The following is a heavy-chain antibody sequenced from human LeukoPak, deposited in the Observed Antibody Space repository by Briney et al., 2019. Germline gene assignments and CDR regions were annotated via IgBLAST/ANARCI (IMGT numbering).Heavy chain of an antibody. V-gene: IGHV4-4*07. CDR1: GGSISSYY. CDR3: AREFKRYNYGDYSWFDP. J-gene: IGHJ5*02. CDR2: IYTSGST. D-gene: IGHD4-17*01. Sequence: SETLSLTCTVSGGSISSYYWSWIRQPAGKGLEWIGRIYTSGSTNYNPSLKSRVTMSVDTSKNQFSLKLSSVTAADTAVYYCAREFKRYNYGDYSWFDPWGQGTLVTVSS.